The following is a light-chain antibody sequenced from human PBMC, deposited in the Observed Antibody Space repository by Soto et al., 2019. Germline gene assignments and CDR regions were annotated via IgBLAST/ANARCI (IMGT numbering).Light chain of an antibody. V-gene: IGLV2-23*01. CDR2: EAS. J-gene: IGLJ1*01. CDR1: TSDIGSYNL. Sequence: QSALTQPASVSGSPGQSITISCTGTTSDIGSYNLVSWYQQHPGKVPKIIIYEASKRPSGAPYRFSGSKSGNTASLTISGLQAVDEADYYCCSYAGSSTWVFGTGTKLTVL. CDR3: CSYAGSSTWV.